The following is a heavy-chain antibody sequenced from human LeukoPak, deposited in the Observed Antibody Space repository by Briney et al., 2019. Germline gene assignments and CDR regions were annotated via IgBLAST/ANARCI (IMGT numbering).Heavy chain of an antibody. CDR1: GGSISSGTYY. CDR3: ARKGGEGAFDI. Sequence: PSETLSLTCIVSGGSISSGTYYWGWIRQPPGKGLEWIGSIYYSGSTYYNPSLKSRVTISVDTSKNQFSLKLSSVTAADTAVYYCARKGGEGAFDIWGQGTMVTVSS. V-gene: IGHV4-39*07. J-gene: IGHJ3*02. CDR2: IYYSGST. D-gene: IGHD2-21*01.